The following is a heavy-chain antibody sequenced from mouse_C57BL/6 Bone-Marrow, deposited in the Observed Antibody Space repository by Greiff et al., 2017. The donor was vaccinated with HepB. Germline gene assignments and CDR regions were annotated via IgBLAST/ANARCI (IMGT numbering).Heavy chain of an antibody. V-gene: IGHV1-81*01. J-gene: IGHJ1*03. D-gene: IGHD1-3*01. CDR3: ALRYFDV. CDR1: GYTFTSYG. CDR2: IYPRSGNT. Sequence: VKLQQSGAELARPGASVKLSCKASGYTFTSYGISWVKQSTGQGLEWIGEIYPRSGNTYYNEKFKGKATLTADKSSSTAYMELRSLTSEDSAVYFCALRYFDVWGTGTTVTVSS.